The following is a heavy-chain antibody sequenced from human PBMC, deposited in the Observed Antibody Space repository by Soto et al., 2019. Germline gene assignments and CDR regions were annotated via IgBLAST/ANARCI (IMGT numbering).Heavy chain of an antibody. CDR3: ARDTYNTGYIN. D-gene: IGHD6-19*01. CDR2: ITSSGSTI. CDR1: GFTLDDYY. J-gene: IGHJ4*02. Sequence: PGGSLGLSCVASGFTLDDYYVSWIRQAPGKGLEWISYITSSGSTIYYADSVKGRFTISRDNTKNSLYLQMKSLREEDTAVYFCARDTYNTGYINWGQGTLVTVSS. V-gene: IGHV3-11*04.